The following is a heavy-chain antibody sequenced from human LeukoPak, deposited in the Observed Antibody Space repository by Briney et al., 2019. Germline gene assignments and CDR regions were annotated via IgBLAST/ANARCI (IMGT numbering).Heavy chain of an antibody. D-gene: IGHD3-16*02. J-gene: IGHJ3*02. CDR2: IWYDGRNK. CDR1: GFTFSTYG. Sequence: GGSLRLSCAASGFTFSTYGMHWVRQAPGKGLEWVAVIWYDGRNKFYADSLKGRFTISRDNSKNTLYLQMNSLRAEDTAVYYCARVNRGDAFDIWGQGTLVTVSS. V-gene: IGHV3-33*01. CDR3: ARVNRGDAFDI.